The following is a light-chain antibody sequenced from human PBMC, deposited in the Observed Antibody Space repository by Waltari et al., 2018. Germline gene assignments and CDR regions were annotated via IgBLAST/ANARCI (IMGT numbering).Light chain of an antibody. CDR3: SSYTSSSTLGV. Sequence: QSALTQPPSVSGAPGQSVTISCSGSSSDVGSYNRFSWYQQSPGTAPKLMIYEVTNRPTGVPDRVSGSKSGNTASLTISGLQAEDEADYYCSSYTSSSTLGVFGGGTKLTVL. V-gene: IGLV2-18*02. CDR1: SSDVGSYNR. CDR2: EVT. J-gene: IGLJ2*01.